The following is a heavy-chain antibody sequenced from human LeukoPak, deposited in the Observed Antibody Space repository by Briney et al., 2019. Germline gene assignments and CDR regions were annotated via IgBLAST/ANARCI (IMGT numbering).Heavy chain of an antibody. CDR2: INHSGST. J-gene: IGHJ4*02. CDR1: GGSFSGYY. Sequence: TSETLSLTCAVYGGSFSGYYWSWIRQPPGKGLEWIGEINHSGSTNYNPSLKSRVTISVDTSKSHFSLKLSSVTAADTAVYYCARRYYYGSGRPTDFDYWGQGALVTVSS. V-gene: IGHV4-34*01. CDR3: ARRYYYGSGRPTDFDY. D-gene: IGHD3-10*01.